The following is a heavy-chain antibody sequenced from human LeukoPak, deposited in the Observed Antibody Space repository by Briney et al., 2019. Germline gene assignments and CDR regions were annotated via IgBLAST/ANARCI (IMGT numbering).Heavy chain of an antibody. CDR2: INHSGST. J-gene: IGHJ4*02. D-gene: IGHD3-22*01. CDR1: GGSISSYY. Sequence: NPSETLSLTCTVSGGSISSYYWSWIRQPPGKGLEWIGEINHSGSTNYNPSLKSRVTISVDTSKNQFSLKLSSVTAADTAVYYCARHQREEGNDSSGYYSSDYWGQGTLVTVSS. CDR3: ARHQREEGNDSSGYYSSDY. V-gene: IGHV4-34*01.